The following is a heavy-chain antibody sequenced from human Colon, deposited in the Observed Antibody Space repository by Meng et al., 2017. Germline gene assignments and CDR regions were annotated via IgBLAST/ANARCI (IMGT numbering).Heavy chain of an antibody. CDR2: IYYSGTT. CDR1: GGSISRSSYH. Sequence: QVQLQQWGAGLLKPSETLSLTCTVSGGSISRSSYHWGWIRQPPGKGLEWIGSIYYSGTTYYNSSLKSRVTISVDTSKNQFSLKLSSVTAAETAMFYCARLYGASFDYWGQGTLVTVSS. D-gene: IGHD4-17*01. CDR3: ARLYGASFDY. V-gene: IGHV4-39*01. J-gene: IGHJ4*02.